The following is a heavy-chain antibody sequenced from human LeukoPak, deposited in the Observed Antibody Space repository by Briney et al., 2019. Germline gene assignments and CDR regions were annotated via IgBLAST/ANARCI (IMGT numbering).Heavy chain of an antibody. CDR2: IDPSDSYT. CDR1: GYSFTSYW. D-gene: IGHD5-18*01. J-gene: IGHJ5*02. CDR3: ASDTSGYSYGFAWFDP. V-gene: IGHV5-10-1*01. Sequence: GESLRISRKGSGYSFTSYWISWVRQMPGKGLEWMGRIDPSDSYTNYSPSFQGHVTISAGKSISTAYLQWSSLKASDTAMYYCASDTSGYSYGFAWFDPWGQGTLVTVSS.